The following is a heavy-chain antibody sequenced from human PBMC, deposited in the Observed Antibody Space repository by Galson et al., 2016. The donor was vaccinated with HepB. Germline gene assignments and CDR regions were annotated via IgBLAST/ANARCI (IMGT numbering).Heavy chain of an antibody. CDR1: GFTFSSYG. CDR2: IWYAGSNK. V-gene: IGHV3-33*01. CDR3: AREQSTAALAMDV. D-gene: IGHD6-6*01. J-gene: IGHJ6*04. Sequence: SLRLSCAASGFTFSSYGMHWVRQAPGRGLEWVALIWYAGSNKSYADSVKGRFTISRDNSKNTLYRQMNSLRAEDTAVYYCAREQSTAALAMDVWGKGTTVTVSS.